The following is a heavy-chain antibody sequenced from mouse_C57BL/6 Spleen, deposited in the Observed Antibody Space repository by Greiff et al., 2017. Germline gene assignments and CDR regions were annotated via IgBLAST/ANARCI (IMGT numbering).Heavy chain of an antibody. D-gene: IGHD1-1*01. CDR1: GYTFPSSW. CDR3: ARALNYGDAMDY. CDR2: IDPSDSYT. Sequence: QVQLQQPGAELVMPGASVKLSCKASGYTFPSSWMHWVKQRPGQGLEWIGEIDPSDSYTNYNQKFKGKSTLTVYKSTSTAYMQISSLTSEDSAVDYCARALNYGDAMDYWGQGTSVTVSS. V-gene: IGHV1-69*01. J-gene: IGHJ4*01.